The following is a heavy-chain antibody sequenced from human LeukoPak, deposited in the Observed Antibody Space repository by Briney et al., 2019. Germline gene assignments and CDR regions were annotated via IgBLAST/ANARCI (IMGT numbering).Heavy chain of an antibody. CDR2: ITWDGGST. J-gene: IGHJ6*03. CDR3: AKVGAAVSKVNHYYYMDV. CDR1: GFTFNNYT. Sequence: PGGSLRLSCAASGFTFNNYTMHWVRQAPGKGLEWVSLITWDGGSTYYADSVKGRFTISRDNSKNSLYLQMNSLRTEDTALYYCAKVGAAVSKVNHYYYMDVWGKGTTVTVSS. V-gene: IGHV3-43*01. D-gene: IGHD6-13*01.